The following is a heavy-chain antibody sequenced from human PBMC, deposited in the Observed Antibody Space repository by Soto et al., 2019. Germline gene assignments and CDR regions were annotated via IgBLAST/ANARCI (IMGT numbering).Heavy chain of an antibody. J-gene: IGHJ3*02. CDR2: IHSSGST. CDR1: GGSISSGGYF. D-gene: IGHD2-21*02. CDR3: ARDRSTAPTIDAFDI. V-gene: IGHV4-31*03. Sequence: QVQLQESGPGLVKPSQTLSLTCTVSGGSISSGGYFWNWIRLHPGRGREWIGYIHSSGSTYYNPSLTSRVTISLDTSKNQISLNVNSVTAADTAVYYCARDRSTAPTIDAFDIWGRGTSVTVSS.